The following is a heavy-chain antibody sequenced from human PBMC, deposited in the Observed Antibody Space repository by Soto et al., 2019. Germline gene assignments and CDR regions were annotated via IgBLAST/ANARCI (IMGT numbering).Heavy chain of an antibody. CDR2: LNAGNGNT. V-gene: IGHV1-3*01. CDR1: GYTFSNYL. CDR3: ASPPYGSGSFY. D-gene: IGHD3-10*01. Sequence: QVQLVQSGAEVKKPGASVKVSCKASGYTFSNYLLHWVRQAPGQRLEWMGWLNAGNGNTKYSQKLKGRVTLTRDTSARAAHMELSRLRSEDTAVYYGASPPYGSGSFYWGQGTLVTISS. J-gene: IGHJ4*02.